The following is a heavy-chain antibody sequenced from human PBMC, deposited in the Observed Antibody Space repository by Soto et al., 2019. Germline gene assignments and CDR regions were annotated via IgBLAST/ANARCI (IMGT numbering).Heavy chain of an antibody. CDR3: AREIPIAVAGNPWFDP. V-gene: IGHV1-46*01. J-gene: IGHJ5*02. D-gene: IGHD6-19*01. CDR2: INPSGGST. Sequence: SVKVSCKASGYTFTSYYMHWVRQAPGQGLEWMGIINPSGGSTSYAQKFQGRVTMTRDTSTSTVYMELSSLRSEDTAVYYCAREIPIAVAGNPWFDPWGQGTLVTVSS. CDR1: GYTFTSYY.